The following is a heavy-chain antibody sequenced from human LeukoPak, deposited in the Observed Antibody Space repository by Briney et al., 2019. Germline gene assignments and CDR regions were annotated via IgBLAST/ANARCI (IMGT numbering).Heavy chain of an antibody. J-gene: IGHJ3*02. V-gene: IGHV3-23*01. D-gene: IGHD3-10*01. Sequence: GGSLRLSCAASGFTFSSCAMSWVRQAPGKGLECVSAISGSGGSTYYADSVKGRFTISRDNSKNTLYLQMNSLRAEDTAVYYCAKGNTMVRGPKGAFDIWGQGTMVTVSS. CDR1: GFTFSSCA. CDR2: ISGSGGST. CDR3: AKGNTMVRGPKGAFDI.